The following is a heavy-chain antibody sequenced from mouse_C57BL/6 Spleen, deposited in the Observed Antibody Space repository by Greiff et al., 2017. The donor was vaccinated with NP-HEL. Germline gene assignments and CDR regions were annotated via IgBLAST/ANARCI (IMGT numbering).Heavy chain of an antibody. D-gene: IGHD3-2*02. V-gene: IGHV1-69*01. CDR1: GYTFTSYW. J-gene: IGHJ2*01. CDR3: ARGGRTAQATDY. CDR2: IDPSDSYT. Sequence: QVQLQQSGAELVMPGASVKLSCKASGYTFTSYWMHWVKQRPGQGLEWIGEIDPSDSYTNYNQKFKGKSTLTVDKSSSTAYMQLSSLTSEDSAVYYGARGGRTAQATDYWGKGTTLTVSS.